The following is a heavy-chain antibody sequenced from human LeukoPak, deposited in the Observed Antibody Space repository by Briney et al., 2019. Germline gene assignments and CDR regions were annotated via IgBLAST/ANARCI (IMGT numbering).Heavy chain of an antibody. V-gene: IGHV4-59*01. J-gene: IGHJ4*02. CDR3: ARLPSD. CDR2: IYYSGST. D-gene: IGHD6-19*01. Sequence: SETLSLTCTVSGVSISRYYWIWLGQPPGKGLEWSGYIYYSGSTNYNPSLKSRVAISVDTSKNQFSLNLSSVSAADTAVYYCARLPSDWGQGTLVTVSS. CDR1: GVSISRYY.